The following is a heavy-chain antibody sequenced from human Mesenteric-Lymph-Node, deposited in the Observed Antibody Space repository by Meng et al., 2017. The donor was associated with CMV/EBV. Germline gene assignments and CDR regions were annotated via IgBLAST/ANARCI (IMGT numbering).Heavy chain of an antibody. CDR1: GYSFSTYG. J-gene: IGHJ1*01. CDR3: ARDSVGSTGFLDC. D-gene: IGHD3-3*01. Sequence: ASVKVSCKTSGYSFSTYGMSWVRQAPGQGLEWMGWISGYNGHTNFAQKFHGRVAMTTDQSTSTAYMELRSLTSDDTAMYYCARDSVGSTGFLDCWGQGTLVTVSS. V-gene: IGHV1-18*01. CDR2: ISGYNGHT.